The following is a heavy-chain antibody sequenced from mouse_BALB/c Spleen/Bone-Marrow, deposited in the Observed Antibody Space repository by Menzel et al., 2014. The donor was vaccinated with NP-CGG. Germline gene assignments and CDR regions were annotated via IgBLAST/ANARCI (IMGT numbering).Heavy chain of an antibody. D-gene: IGHD1-1*01. Sequence: VESGGSLKLSCAASGFAFSSYDMSWVRQTPEKRLEWVAYISSGGGSTYYPDTVKGRFTISRDNAKNTLYLQMSSLKSEDTAMYYCAREVLRDYFDYWGQGTTLTVSS. CDR2: ISSGGGST. V-gene: IGHV5-12-1*01. CDR1: GFAFSSYD. J-gene: IGHJ2*01. CDR3: AREVLRDYFDY.